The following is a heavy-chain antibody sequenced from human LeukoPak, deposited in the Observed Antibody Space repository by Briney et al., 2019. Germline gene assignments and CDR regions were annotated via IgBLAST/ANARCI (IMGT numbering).Heavy chain of an antibody. V-gene: IGHV4-38-2*02. Sequence: PSETLSLTCSVSNYSTSTDYYWGWIRQPPGKGLEWIGTMYHSGSTYYNPSLKSRVTISVDTSKNQFSLKLSSVTAADTAVYYCAREGYADGFDYWGQGTLVTVSS. CDR3: AREGYADGFDY. CDR2: MYHSGST. CDR1: NYSTSTDYY. J-gene: IGHJ4*02. D-gene: IGHD1-1*01.